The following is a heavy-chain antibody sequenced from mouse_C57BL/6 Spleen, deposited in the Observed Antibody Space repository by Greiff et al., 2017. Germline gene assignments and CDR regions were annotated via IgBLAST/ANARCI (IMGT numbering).Heavy chain of an antibody. CDR1: GFTFSDYG. D-gene: IGHD2-1*01. V-gene: IGHV5-17*01. CDR2: ISSGSSTI. CDR3: ARRSYGNYDDY. J-gene: IGHJ2*01. Sequence: EVKVIESGGGLVKPGGSLKLSCAASGFTFSDYGMHWVRQAPEKGLEWVAYISSGSSTIYYADTVKDRFTISRDNAKNTLFLQMNSLRSEDTAMYYCARRSYGNYDDYWGQGTTLTVSS.